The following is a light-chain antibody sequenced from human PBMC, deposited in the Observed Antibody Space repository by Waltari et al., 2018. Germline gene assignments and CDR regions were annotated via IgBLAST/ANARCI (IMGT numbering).Light chain of an antibody. V-gene: IGLV2-23*02. CDR1: SSDMGRYDI. CDR3: CSYAGNYIWV. Sequence: QSALTQPASVYGSPGQSVTISCTGASSDMGRYDILPWYQQPPGKAPKLIICDVSKRPSGVSDRFSGSKSGDTASLTISGLQFEDEADYYCCSYAGNYIWVFGGGTRLTVL. J-gene: IGLJ3*02. CDR2: DVS.